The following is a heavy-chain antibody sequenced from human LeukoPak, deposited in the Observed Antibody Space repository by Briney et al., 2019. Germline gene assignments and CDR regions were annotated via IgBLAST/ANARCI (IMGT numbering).Heavy chain of an antibody. J-gene: IGHJ6*02. CDR3: ARDVGYCSSTSCTAYYYYGMDV. CDR2: IYHSGST. CDR1: GGSISSSNW. V-gene: IGHV4-4*02. Sequence: SGTLSLTCAVSGGSISSSNWWSWVRQPPGKGLEWIGEIYHSGSTNYNPSLKSRVTISVDKSKNQFSLKLSSVTAADTAVYYCARDVGYCSSTSCTAYYYYGMDVWGQGTTVTVSS. D-gene: IGHD2-2*01.